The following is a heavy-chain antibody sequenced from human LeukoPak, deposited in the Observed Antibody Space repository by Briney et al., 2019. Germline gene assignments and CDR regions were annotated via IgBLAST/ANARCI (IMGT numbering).Heavy chain of an antibody. D-gene: IGHD6-13*01. CDR1: GYTFTSYG. J-gene: IGHJ6*02. CDR2: ISAYNGNT. Sequence: ASVTVSCTASGYTFTSYGISWERQAPGQGLEWMGWISAYNGNTNYAQKLQGRVTMTTDTSTSTAYMELRSLRSDDTAVYYCARDRSSRRYYYYGMDVWGQGTTVTVSS. CDR3: ARDRSSRRYYYYGMDV. V-gene: IGHV1-18*01.